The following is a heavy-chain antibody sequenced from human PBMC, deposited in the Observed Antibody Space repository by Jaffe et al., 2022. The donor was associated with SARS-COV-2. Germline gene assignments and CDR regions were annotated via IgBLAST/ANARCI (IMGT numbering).Heavy chain of an antibody. CDR3: ARERSMVRGAAREAWFDP. Sequence: QVQLVQSGAEVKKPGASVKVSCRASGYTFTSYYMHWVRQAPGQGLEWMGMLSPSGHSTTYGQKLQGRLTMSRDTSTNTVYMILSSLRSDDTAIYYCARERSMVRGAAREAWFDPWGQGTVVTVSS. V-gene: IGHV1-46*01. D-gene: IGHD3-10*01. CDR1: GYTFTSYY. J-gene: IGHJ5*02. CDR2: LSPSGHST.